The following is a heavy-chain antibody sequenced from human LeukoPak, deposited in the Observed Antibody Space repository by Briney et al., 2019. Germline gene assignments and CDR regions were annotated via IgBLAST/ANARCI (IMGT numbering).Heavy chain of an antibody. V-gene: IGHV1-69*05. D-gene: IGHD3-22*01. CDR2: IIPIFGTA. J-gene: IGHJ5*02. CDR3: ARGLMTDYYDSSGLYAGFDP. Sequence: SVKVSCKASGGTFSSYAISWVRQAPGQGLEWMGGIIPIFGTANYAQKFQGRVTITTDEPTSTAYMELSSLRSEDTAVYYCARGLMTDYYDSSGLYAGFDPWGQGTLVTVSS. CDR1: GGTFSSYA.